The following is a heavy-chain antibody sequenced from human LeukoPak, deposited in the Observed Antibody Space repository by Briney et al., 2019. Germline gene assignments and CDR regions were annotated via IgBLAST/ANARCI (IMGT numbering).Heavy chain of an antibody. CDR2: VNWNGAST. Sequence: GGSLRLSCAASGFTFSSCTMNWVRQAPGKGLEWVSGVNWNGASTGYADSVKGRFTISRDNAKNSLYLQMNSLRVEDTALYYCARRVDGSGRYRGYYYYYMDVWGKGTTVTISS. D-gene: IGHD3-10*01. CDR1: GFTFSSCT. J-gene: IGHJ6*03. V-gene: IGHV3-20*04. CDR3: ARRVDGSGRYRGYYYYYMDV.